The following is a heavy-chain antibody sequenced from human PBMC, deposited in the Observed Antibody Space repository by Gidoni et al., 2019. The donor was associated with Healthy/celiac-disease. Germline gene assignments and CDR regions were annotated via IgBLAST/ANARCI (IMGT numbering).Heavy chain of an antibody. V-gene: IGHV4-34*01. D-gene: IGHD6-6*01. CDR2: INHSGST. CDR1: GGSCSGYY. Sequence: QVQLQQWGAGLVKPSETLALTCAVYGGSCSGYYWSWIRQPPGKGPEWIGEINHSGSTNYNPSLKSRVTISVDTSKNQFSLKLSSVTASDTAVYYCARSHAARPTRGAFDIWGQGTMVTVSS. J-gene: IGHJ3*02. CDR3: ARSHAARPTRGAFDI.